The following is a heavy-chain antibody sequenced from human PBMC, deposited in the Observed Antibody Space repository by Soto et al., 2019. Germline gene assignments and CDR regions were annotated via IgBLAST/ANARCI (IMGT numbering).Heavy chain of an antibody. V-gene: IGHV1-18*04. J-gene: IGHJ4*02. Sequence: QDHLVQSGAEVKKPGASAKDSCKASGYTFKNYGINWVRQAPGRGLEWVAWISAYNGDTSYAQHFQGRVTVTTDTLTNTAYMELRSRRPDDTAVYFCVLGGVETGYYRDMDYWGQGTLVSVSS. CDR3: VLGGVETGYYRDMDY. CDR2: ISAYNGDT. D-gene: IGHD3-9*01. CDR1: GYTFKNYG.